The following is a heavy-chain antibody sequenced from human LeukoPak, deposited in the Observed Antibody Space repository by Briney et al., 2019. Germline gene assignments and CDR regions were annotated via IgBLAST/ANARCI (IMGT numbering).Heavy chain of an antibody. CDR2: ISGSRSDT. D-gene: IGHD6-13*01. J-gene: IGHJ2*01. CDR3: AKGPLSSSWYSMNWSFDL. Sequence: PGGSLRLPCAASEFTFSSYAMSWVRQAPGRGLEWVASISGSRSDTYYADSVKGRFTISRDNSKNTLYLQMSTLRAEDTAVYYCAKGPLSSSWYSMNWSFDLWGRGTLVSVSS. V-gene: IGHV3-23*01. CDR1: EFTFSSYA.